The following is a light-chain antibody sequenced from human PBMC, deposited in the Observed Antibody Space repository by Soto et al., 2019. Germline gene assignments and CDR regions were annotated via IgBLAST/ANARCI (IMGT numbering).Light chain of an antibody. J-gene: IGKJ2*01. CDR3: MQGLHWPST. CDR1: QSLRDSGGNTY. V-gene: IGKV2-30*01. CDR2: KIS. Sequence: DVVMAQSPLSLPVTLGQSASISCRSSQSLRDSGGNTYLSWFQQRPGQSPRRLIYKISNRDSGVPDRFSGSGSETDFTLKISRVEAEDVGIYFCMQGLHWPSTFGPGTKLEIK.